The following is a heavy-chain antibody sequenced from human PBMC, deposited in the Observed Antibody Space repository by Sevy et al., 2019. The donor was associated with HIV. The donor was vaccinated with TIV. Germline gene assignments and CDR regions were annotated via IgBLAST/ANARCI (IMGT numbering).Heavy chain of an antibody. CDR3: VRDWLRSRVAGNNWFDP. CDR2: IKQDGSEK. V-gene: IGHV3-7*03. J-gene: IGHJ5*02. D-gene: IGHD6-19*01. CDR1: GFTFSSYW. Sequence: GGSLRLSCAASGFTFSSYWMSWVRQAPGKGLEWVANIKQDGSEKYYVDSVKGRFTISRDNAKNSLYLQMNSLRAEDTAVYYCVRDWLRSRVAGNNWFDPWGQGTLVTVSS.